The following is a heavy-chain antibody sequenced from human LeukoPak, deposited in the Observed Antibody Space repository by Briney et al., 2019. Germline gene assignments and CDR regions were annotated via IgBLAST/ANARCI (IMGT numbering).Heavy chain of an antibody. V-gene: IGHV4-34*08. Sequence: GSLRLSCAASGFTFSNYAMSWVRQAPGKGLEWIGEINHSGSTNYNPSLKSRVTISVDTSKNQFSLKLSSVTAADTAVYYCALTTVTSSYDYWGQGTLVTVSS. D-gene: IGHD4-11*01. CDR2: INHSGST. CDR1: GFTFSNYA. CDR3: ALTTVTSSYDY. J-gene: IGHJ4*02.